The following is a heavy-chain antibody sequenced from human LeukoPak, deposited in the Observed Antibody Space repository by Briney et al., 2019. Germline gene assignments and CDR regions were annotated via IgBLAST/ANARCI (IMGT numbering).Heavy chain of an antibody. CDR2: INHSGST. J-gene: IGHJ6*02. CDR3: ARVGRGYCSGGSCYSILYYYYGMDV. D-gene: IGHD2-15*01. Sequence: SETLSLTCAVYGGSFSGYYWSWIRQPPGKGLEWIGEINHSGSTNYNPSLKSRVTISVDTSKNQFSLKLSSMTAADTAVYYCARVGRGYCSGGSCYSILYYYYGMDVWGQGTTVTVSS. CDR1: GGSFSGYY. V-gene: IGHV4-34*01.